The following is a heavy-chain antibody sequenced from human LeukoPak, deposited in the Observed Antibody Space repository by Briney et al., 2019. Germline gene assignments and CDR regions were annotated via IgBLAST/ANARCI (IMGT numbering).Heavy chain of an antibody. CDR3: AKGLYSSSWNRGTAFDY. D-gene: IGHD6-13*01. CDR2: ISGSGGST. Sequence: GGSLRLSCAASGFTFSSYAMSWVRQAPGKGLEWVSAISGSGGSTYYADSVKGRFTISRDNSKNTLYLQMNSLRAEDTAVYYCAKGLYSSSWNRGTAFDYWGQGTLVTVSS. CDR1: GFTFSSYA. V-gene: IGHV3-23*01. J-gene: IGHJ4*02.